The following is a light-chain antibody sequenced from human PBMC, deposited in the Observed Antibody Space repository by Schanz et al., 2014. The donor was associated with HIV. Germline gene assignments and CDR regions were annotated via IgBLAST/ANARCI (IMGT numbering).Light chain of an antibody. CDR2: GAS. J-gene: IGKJ1*01. Sequence: EIVLTQSPGTLSLSPGQRATVSCRASQSVSSDYLAWYQQKPGQAPRLLIYGASRRATGVPDRFSGSGSGTDFTLTISRLEPEDFAVYYCQQYGSSRWTFGQGTKAEIK. V-gene: IGKV3-20*01. CDR1: QSVSSDY. CDR3: QQYGSSRWT.